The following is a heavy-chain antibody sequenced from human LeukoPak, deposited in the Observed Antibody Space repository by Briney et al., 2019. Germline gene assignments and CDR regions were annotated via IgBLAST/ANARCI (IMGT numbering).Heavy chain of an antibody. V-gene: IGHV4-4*02. Sequence: PSGTLSLTCAVSGGSISSSDWWSWVRPPPGKGLEWIGEINHSGSTNYNPSLKSRVTISVDTSKNQFSLKLSSVTAADTAVYYCARLTWIQLWSSGNDYWGQGTLVTVSS. J-gene: IGHJ4*02. D-gene: IGHD5-18*01. CDR3: ARLTWIQLWSSGNDY. CDR1: GGSISSSDW. CDR2: INHSGST.